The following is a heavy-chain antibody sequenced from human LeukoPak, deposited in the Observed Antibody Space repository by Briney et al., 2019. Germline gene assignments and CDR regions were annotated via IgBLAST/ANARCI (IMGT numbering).Heavy chain of an antibody. CDR2: IKKDGFFS. CDR3: ATDLDYTFDY. D-gene: IGHD4-11*01. CDR1: GFPFRVRW. J-gene: IGHJ4*02. V-gene: IGHV3-74*03. Sequence: GGSLRLSCTASGFPFRVRWMHWVRQAPGKGLVWISLIKKDGFFSTYADSVKGRFTISRDDAKNTLYLQMDSLRADDTAVYYYATDLDYTFDYWGRGTLVTVSS.